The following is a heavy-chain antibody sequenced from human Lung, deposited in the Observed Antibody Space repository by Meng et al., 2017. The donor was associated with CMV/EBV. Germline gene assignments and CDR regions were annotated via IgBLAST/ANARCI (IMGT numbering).Heavy chain of an antibody. CDR1: GFTFSNAW. CDR2: IKRNTDGGTR. Sequence: WGSLRLXXAASGFTFSNAWMSWVRQAPGKGLEWVGRIKRNTDGGTRDHAAPVRGRFTISRDDSKNTLYLQMNSLTTEDTAVYYCTTAGANYEPDYWGQGTXVTVSS. D-gene: IGHD3-22*01. J-gene: IGHJ4*02. V-gene: IGHV3-15*01. CDR3: TTAGANYEPDY.